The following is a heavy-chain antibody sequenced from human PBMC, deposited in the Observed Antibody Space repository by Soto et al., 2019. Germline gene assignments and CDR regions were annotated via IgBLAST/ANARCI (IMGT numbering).Heavy chain of an antibody. Sequence: GGSLILSCAASGFTFSSYSMNWVRQAPGKGLEWVSYISSSSSTIYYADSVKGRFTISRDNAKNSLYLQMNSLRAEDTAVYYCARDPHGSGSYPNWFDPWGQGTLVTVSS. CDR1: GFTFSSYS. CDR3: ARDPHGSGSYPNWFDP. D-gene: IGHD3-10*01. CDR2: ISSSSSTI. V-gene: IGHV3-48*01. J-gene: IGHJ5*02.